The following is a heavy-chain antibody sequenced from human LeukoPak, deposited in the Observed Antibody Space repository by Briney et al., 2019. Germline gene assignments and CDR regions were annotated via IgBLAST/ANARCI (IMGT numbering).Heavy chain of an antibody. D-gene: IGHD2/OR15-2a*01. CDR2: ISGDGNAK. CDR1: GFTFSSYA. V-gene: IGHV3-48*01. CDR3: ARDYVYAFDY. J-gene: IGHJ4*02. Sequence: PGRSLRLSCAASGFTFSSYAMHWVRQAPGKGLEWVSYISGDGNAKHYTDSVKGRFTISRDNAKNALYLQMNSLRAEDTAVYFCARDYVYAFDYWGQGTLVTVSS.